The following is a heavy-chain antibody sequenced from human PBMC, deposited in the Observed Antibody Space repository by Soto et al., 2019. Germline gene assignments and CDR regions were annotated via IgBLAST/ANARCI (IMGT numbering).Heavy chain of an antibody. CDR1: GFTFSSYS. J-gene: IGHJ4*02. Sequence: GGFLRLSCAASGFTFSSYSMNWVRQAPGKGLEWVSSISSSSSYIYYADSVKGRFTISRDNAKNSLYLQMNSLRAEDTAVYYCATGEYYYDSSGYYYCWGQGTLVTVSS. CDR3: ATGEYYYDSSGYYYC. CDR2: ISSSSSYI. V-gene: IGHV3-21*01. D-gene: IGHD3-22*01.